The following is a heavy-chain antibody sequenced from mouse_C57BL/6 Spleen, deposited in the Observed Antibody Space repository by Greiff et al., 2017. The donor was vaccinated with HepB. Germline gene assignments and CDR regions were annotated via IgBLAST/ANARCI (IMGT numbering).Heavy chain of an antibody. J-gene: IGHJ4*01. CDR3: ARKDYYGSSYGAMDY. CDR2: ISSGSSTI. V-gene: IGHV5-17*01. CDR1: GFTFSDYG. Sequence: DVQLVESGGGLVKPGGSLKLSCAASGFTFSDYGMHWVRQAPEKGLEWVAYISSGSSTIYYADTVKGRFTISRDNAKNTLFLQMTSLRSEDTAMYYCARKDYYGSSYGAMDYWGQGTSVTVAS. D-gene: IGHD1-1*01.